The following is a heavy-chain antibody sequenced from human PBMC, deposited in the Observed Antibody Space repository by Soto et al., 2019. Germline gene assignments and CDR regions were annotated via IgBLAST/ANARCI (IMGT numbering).Heavy chain of an antibody. V-gene: IGHV5-51*01. J-gene: IGHJ6*03. CDR1: GYSFTNYW. CDR2: IYPGDSDT. Sequence: PGESLKISCKGSGYSFTNYWIGWVRQMPGKGLEWMGIIYPGDSDTRYSPSFQGQVTISADKSISTAYLQWSSLKASDTAMYYYARHISGYCSSTSCQRDYYYYYYKDVWGKGTTVTVSS. CDR3: ARHISGYCSSTSCQRDYYYYYYKDV. D-gene: IGHD2-2*01.